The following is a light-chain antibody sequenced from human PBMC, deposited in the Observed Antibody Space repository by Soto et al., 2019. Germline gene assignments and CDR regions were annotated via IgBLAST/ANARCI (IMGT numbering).Light chain of an antibody. J-gene: IGKJ1*01. Sequence: EIVLTQSPGTLSLPPGARATLSCRASQSISTSYLAWYQQKPGQAPRLLIYGSSSRATGIPDRFSGSGSGTDFTLTISSLEPEDFAVYYCQQYGSSLWTFGQGAKVDIK. CDR1: QSISTSY. V-gene: IGKV3-20*01. CDR2: GSS. CDR3: QQYGSSLWT.